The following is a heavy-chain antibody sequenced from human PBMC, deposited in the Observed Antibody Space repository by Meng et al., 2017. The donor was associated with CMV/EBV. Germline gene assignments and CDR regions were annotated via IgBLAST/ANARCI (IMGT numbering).Heavy chain of an antibody. J-gene: IGHJ6*02. Sequence: GESLKISCAASGFTFSSYAIHWVRQAPGKGLEWVAVISSDGSKAYYADSVRGRFTTSRDNSKNTLHLQMVSLRAEDTAVYYCARPYCTSPRCWLYYYGLDVWGQGTTVTVSS. CDR1: GFTFSSYA. CDR3: ARPYCTSPRCWLYYYGLDV. V-gene: IGHV3-30-3*01. CDR2: ISSDGSKA. D-gene: IGHD2-8*01.